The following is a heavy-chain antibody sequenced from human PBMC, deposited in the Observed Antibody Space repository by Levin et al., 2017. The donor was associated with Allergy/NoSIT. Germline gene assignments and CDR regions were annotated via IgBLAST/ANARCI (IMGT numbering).Heavy chain of an antibody. D-gene: IGHD6-13*01. J-gene: IGHJ4*02. V-gene: IGHV3-15*01. CDR1: GFTFSNAW. CDR2: IKSKTDGGTT. Sequence: GGSLRLSCAASGFTFSNAWMSWVRQAPGKGLEWVGRIKSKTDGGTTDYAAPVKGRFTVSRDDSKNTLYLQMDSLKIEDTAVYYCTTEDIAAAGCDNWGQGTLVTVSS. CDR3: TTEDIAAAGCDN.